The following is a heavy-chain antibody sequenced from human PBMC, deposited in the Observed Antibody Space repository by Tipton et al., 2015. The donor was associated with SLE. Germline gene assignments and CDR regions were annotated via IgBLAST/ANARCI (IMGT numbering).Heavy chain of an antibody. Sequence: PGLVKPSETLSLTCGVSDFSVSSGYYWGWIRQPPGKGLEWIASIYHSGSTYYNPSLKSRVTISVDTSKNQFSLNLSSVTAADTAVYFCARRLAAGPGIGAFDIWGHGTMVTVSS. CDR1: DFSVSSGYY. CDR3: ARRLAAGPGIGAFDI. V-gene: IGHV4-38-2*01. CDR2: IYHSGST. D-gene: IGHD6-25*01. J-gene: IGHJ3*02.